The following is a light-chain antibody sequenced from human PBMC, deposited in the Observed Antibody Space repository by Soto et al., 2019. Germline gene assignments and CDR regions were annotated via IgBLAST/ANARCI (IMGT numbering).Light chain of an antibody. CDR3: QQYGGSPQRT. CDR1: QSVGSSN. J-gene: IGKJ1*01. Sequence: EIVLTQSPGTLSLSPGERATLSCRASQSVGSSNLAWYQQKPGQAPRLLIYGASSRAPGIPDRFSGSGSGTDFTLTISRLKPEDFAVYYCQQYGGSPQRTFGQGTKVEIK. CDR2: GAS. V-gene: IGKV3-20*01.